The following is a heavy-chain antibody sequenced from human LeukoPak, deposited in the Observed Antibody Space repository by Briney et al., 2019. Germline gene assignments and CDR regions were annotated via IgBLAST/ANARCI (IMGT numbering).Heavy chain of an antibody. CDR3: ARANYYDTSGYSRGAFDI. CDR2: MYHSGST. Sequence: SETLSLSCAVYGGSFSGYYWSWIRQPPGKGLEWIGSMYHSGSTYYNPSLKSRVTISVDTSKKQFSLKLNSVTAADTAVYYCARANYYDTSGYSRGAFDIWGQGTMVTVSS. D-gene: IGHD3-22*01. V-gene: IGHV4-34*01. CDR1: GGSFSGYY. J-gene: IGHJ3*02.